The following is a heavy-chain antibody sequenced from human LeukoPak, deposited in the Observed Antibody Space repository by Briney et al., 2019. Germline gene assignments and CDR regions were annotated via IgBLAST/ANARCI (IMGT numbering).Heavy chain of an antibody. J-gene: IGHJ3*02. CDR1: GGSISSCY. V-gene: IGHV4-4*07. D-gene: IGHD6-13*01. CDR3: ASLAAADDAFDI. Sequence: SETLSLTCTVSGGSISSCYWSWIRQPAGKGLEWIGRIYTSGSTNYNPSLKSRVTMSVDTSKNQFSLKLSSVTAADTAVYYCASLAAADDAFDIWGQGTMVTVSS. CDR2: IYTSGST.